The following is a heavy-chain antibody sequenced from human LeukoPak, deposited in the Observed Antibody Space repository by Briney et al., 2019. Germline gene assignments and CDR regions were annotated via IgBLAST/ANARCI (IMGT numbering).Heavy chain of an antibody. J-gene: IGHJ4*02. CDR1: GGSFSGYY. D-gene: IGHD5-18*01. CDR2: INHSGST. V-gene: IGHV4-34*01. CDR3: ARDKQPGDY. Sequence: SETLSLTCAVYGGSFSGYYWSWIRQPPGKGLEWIGEINHSGSTNYHPSLKSRVTISVDTSKTQFSLKLSSVTAADTAVYYCARDKQPGDYWGQGTLVTVSS.